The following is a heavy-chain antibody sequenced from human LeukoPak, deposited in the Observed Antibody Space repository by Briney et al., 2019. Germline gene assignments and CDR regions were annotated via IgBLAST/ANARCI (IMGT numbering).Heavy chain of an antibody. CDR2: IIPIFGTA. D-gene: IGHD6-19*01. J-gene: IGHJ4*02. V-gene: IGHV1-69*13. CDR1: GGTFSSYA. Sequence: SVKVSRKASGGTFSSYAISWVRQAPGQGLEWMGGIIPIFGTANYAQKFQGRVTITADESTSTAYMELSSLRSEDTAVYYCARVNRLVQNYFDYWGQGTLVTVSS. CDR3: ARVNRLVQNYFDY.